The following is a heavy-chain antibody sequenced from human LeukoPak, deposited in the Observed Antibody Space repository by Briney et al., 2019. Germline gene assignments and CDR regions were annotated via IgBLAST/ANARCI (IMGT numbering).Heavy chain of an antibody. CDR2: ISSSSSYI. V-gene: IGHV3-21*01. CDR1: GFTFSSYS. Sequence: GGSLRLSCAASGFTFSSYSMNWVRQAPGKGLEWVSSISSSSSYIYYADSVKGRFTISRDNAKNSLYLQMNSLRAEDTAVYYCARGVGATRGYWYFDLWGRGTLVTVSS. J-gene: IGHJ2*01. CDR3: ARGVGATRGYWYFDL. D-gene: IGHD1-26*01.